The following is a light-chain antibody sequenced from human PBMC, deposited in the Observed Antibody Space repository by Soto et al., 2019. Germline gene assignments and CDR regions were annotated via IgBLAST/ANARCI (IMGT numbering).Light chain of an antibody. CDR3: QQYGTLPPT. CDR1: QTVTNTY. V-gene: IGKV3-20*01. J-gene: IGKJ4*01. Sequence: EIVLTQSPGTLSLSPGERATLSCRASQTVTNTYLAWYQQKSGQAPNFLIYGASNRATGIPDRFSGSGSGTDFTLTISRLEPEDFAVYYCQQYGTLPPTFGGGTTVEI. CDR2: GAS.